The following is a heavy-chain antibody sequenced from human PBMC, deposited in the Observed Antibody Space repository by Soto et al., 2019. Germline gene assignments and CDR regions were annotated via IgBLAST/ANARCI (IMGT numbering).Heavy chain of an antibody. J-gene: IGHJ4*02. CDR2: IYPRDSDT. Sequence: VQLVQSGAEVKKPGESLQISCKGSGYTFTNYWIGWVRQMPGKGLEWMGIIYPRDSDTRYSPSYQGQVTISVDKSINTAYLQGSSLQASDTAIYYCARMGDGGYYFEYWGQGTLVTVSS. D-gene: IGHD2-15*01. CDR3: ARMGDGGYYFEY. CDR1: GYTFTNYW. V-gene: IGHV5-51*01.